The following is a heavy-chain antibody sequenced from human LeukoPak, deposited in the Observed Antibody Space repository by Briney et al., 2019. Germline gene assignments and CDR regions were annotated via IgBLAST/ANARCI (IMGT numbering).Heavy chain of an antibody. D-gene: IGHD3-10*02. CDR2: MNPNGGNT. V-gene: IGHV1-8*03. Sequence: ASVKVSCKASGYTFTSYDINWVRQDTGQGLEWMGCMNPNGGNTGYAQKFQGRVTITRNTSISTAYMELSSLRSEDTAVYYCARGFVRLFDYWGQGTLVTVSS. J-gene: IGHJ4*02. CDR3: ARGFVRLFDY. CDR1: GYTFTSYD.